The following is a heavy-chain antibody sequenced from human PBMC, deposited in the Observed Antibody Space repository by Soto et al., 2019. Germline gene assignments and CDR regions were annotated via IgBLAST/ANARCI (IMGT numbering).Heavy chain of an antibody. CDR2: IYPGDSDT. V-gene: IGHV5-51*01. J-gene: IGHJ5*02. CDR1: GYSFTSYW. D-gene: IGHD3-10*01. CDR3: ARQVEITMVRGVMGWFDP. Sequence: GESLKISCKGSGYSFTSYWIGWVRQMPGKGLEWVGIIYPGDSDTRYSPSFQGQVTISADKSISTAYLQWSSLKASDTAMYYCARQVEITMVRGVMGWFDPWGQGTLVTVSS.